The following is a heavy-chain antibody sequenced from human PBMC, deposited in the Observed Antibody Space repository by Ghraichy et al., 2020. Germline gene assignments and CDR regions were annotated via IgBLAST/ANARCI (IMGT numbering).Heavy chain of an antibody. V-gene: IGHV3-23*01. J-gene: IGHJ4*02. CDR1: GFTFSSYA. CDR3: AKVSGQWLASVDY. D-gene: IGHD6-19*01. CDR2: VSGSGGST. Sequence: GGSLRLSCAASGFTFSSYAMSWVRQAPGKGLEWVSGVSGSGGSTYYADSVKGRFTISRDNSKNTLYLQMNSLRAEDTAVYYCAKVSGQWLASVDYWGQGTLGTVSS.